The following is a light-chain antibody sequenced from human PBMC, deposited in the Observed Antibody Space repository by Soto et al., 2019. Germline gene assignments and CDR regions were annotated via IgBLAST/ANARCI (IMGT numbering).Light chain of an antibody. CDR1: QSVGSY. CDR3: QQYNNWPRT. V-gene: IGKV3-15*01. CDR2: GAS. Sequence: EVVMTQSPATLYVSPGERATLACRASQSVGSYLAWYQQKPGQAPRLLIYGASTRAAGISPRFSGGGSGTEFTLTISSLQSEDFAVYYCQQYNNWPRTFVQGTK. J-gene: IGKJ1*01.